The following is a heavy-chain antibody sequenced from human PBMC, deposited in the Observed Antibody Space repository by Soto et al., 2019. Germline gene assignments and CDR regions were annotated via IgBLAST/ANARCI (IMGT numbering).Heavy chain of an antibody. J-gene: IGHJ4*02. D-gene: IGHD1-1*01. CDR2: INPNSGGT. V-gene: IGHV1-2*02. CDR3: AKEQATAKPEGVDF. CDR1: EYTFSDYY. Sequence: SVEVSCKASEYTFSDYYIHWVRQAPGQGLEWMGWINPNSGGTKYAPKFQGGVTMTRDTSITTAYMELSRLRSGDTAVYYCAKEQATAKPEGVDFWGQGTLVTASS.